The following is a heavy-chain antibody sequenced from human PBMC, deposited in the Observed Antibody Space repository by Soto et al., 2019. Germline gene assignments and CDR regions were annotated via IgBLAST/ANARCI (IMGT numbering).Heavy chain of an antibody. CDR3: ARDRLGVSVTGGGFDS. CDR1: GYTFSNFG. J-gene: IGHJ4*02. V-gene: IGHV1-18*01. D-gene: IGHD2-8*01. CDR2: ISPYNGNT. Sequence: ASVKVSCKASGYTFSNFGFSWVRQAPGQGLELMGWISPYNGNTNYAQKLQGRLTMTTDTSTSTAYMELRSLRSDDTAVYYCARDRLGVSVTGGGFDSWGQGTLVTVSS.